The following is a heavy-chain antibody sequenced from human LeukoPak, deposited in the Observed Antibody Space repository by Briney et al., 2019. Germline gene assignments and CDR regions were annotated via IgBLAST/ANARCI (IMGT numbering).Heavy chain of an antibody. V-gene: IGHV1-69*05. J-gene: IGHJ4*02. D-gene: IGHD6-19*01. CDR2: IIPIFGTA. CDR1: GGTFSSYA. CDR3: ARSSGWYEAGDFDY. Sequence: ASVKVSCKASGGTFSSYAISWVRQAPGQGLEWMGGIIPIFGTANYAQKFQGRVTITTDESTSTAYVELRSLRSEDTAVYYCARSSGWYEAGDFDYWGQGTLVTVSS.